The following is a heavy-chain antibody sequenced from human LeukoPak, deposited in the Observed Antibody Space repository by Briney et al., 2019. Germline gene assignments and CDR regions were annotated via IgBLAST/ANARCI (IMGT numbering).Heavy chain of an antibody. V-gene: IGHV3-74*01. CDR2: IDSDGSST. D-gene: IGHD1-26*01. Sequence: GGSLRLSCAASGFTFSSYWMHWVRQAPGKGLVWVSRIDSDGSSTSYADSVKGRFTIPRDNAKNTLYLQMNSLRAEDTAVYYCARNSGSYYFDYWGQGTLVTVSS. J-gene: IGHJ4*02. CDR3: ARNSGSYYFDY. CDR1: GFTFSSYW.